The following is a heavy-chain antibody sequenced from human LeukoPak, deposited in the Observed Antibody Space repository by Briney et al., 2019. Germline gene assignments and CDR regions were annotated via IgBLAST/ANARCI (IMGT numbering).Heavy chain of an antibody. D-gene: IGHD3-3*01. V-gene: IGHV3-48*01. CDR2: ISSSSSTI. Sequence: GGSLRLSCAASGFTFSSYSMNWVRQAPGKGLEWVSSISSSSSTIYYADSVKGRFTISRDNAKNSLYLQMNSLRAEDTAVYYCARHYYDFWSGYYTPPYYYYMDVWGKGTTVTVSS. CDR3: ARHYYDFWSGYYTPPYYYYMDV. J-gene: IGHJ6*03. CDR1: GFTFSSYS.